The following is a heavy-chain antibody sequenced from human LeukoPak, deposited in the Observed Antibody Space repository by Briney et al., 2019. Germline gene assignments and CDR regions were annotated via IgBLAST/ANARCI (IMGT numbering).Heavy chain of an antibody. CDR2: ISYDGSNK. Sequence: GGPLRLSCAASGFTFSSYGMHWVRQAPGKGLEWVAVISYDGSNKYYADSVKGRFTISRDNSKNTLYLQMNSLRAEDTAVYYCAKALTFYSGSYDYWGQGTLVTVSS. V-gene: IGHV3-30*18. J-gene: IGHJ4*02. CDR3: AKALTFYSGSYDY. D-gene: IGHD1-26*01. CDR1: GFTFSSYG.